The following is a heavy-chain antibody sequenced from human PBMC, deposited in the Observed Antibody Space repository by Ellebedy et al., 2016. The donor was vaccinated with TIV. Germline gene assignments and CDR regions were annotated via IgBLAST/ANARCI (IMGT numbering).Heavy chain of an antibody. V-gene: IGHV5-51*01. CDR3: ARLGSLGEPDWFDP. D-gene: IGHD3-16*01. Sequence: GESLKISCQASGYTFTSYWVGWVRQMPGKGLEWMGIIYPGDSDTRYSPSFQGQVTISADKSINTVYLQWRSLKASDTAMYYCARLGSLGEPDWFDPWGQGTLVTVSS. CDR1: GYTFTSYW. CDR2: IYPGDSDT. J-gene: IGHJ5*02.